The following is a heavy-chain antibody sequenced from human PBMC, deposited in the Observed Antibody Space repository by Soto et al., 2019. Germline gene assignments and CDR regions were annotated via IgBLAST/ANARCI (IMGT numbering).Heavy chain of an antibody. CDR1: GDSISGSPYF. CDR2: VFYDGYT. CDR3: ARHGDIVGATTAFGWFDP. V-gene: IGHV4-39*01. J-gene: IGHJ5*02. D-gene: IGHD1-26*01. Sequence: LETLSLTCTVSGDSISGSPYFWGWIRQPPGKRLEWIGSVFYDGYTLYTPSLRSRVTISVDTSKNQFSLKLSSVAAADTAVYFCARHGDIVGATTAFGWFDPWGQGTLVTVSS.